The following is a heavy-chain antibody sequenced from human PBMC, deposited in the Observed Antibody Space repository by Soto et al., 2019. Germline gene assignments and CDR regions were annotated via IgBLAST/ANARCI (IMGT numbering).Heavy chain of an antibody. CDR1: GFTFSSYW. J-gene: IGHJ6*02. D-gene: IGHD3-22*01. CDR3: TRIGFDYSDSSDLQYGMDV. Sequence: GASLRLSCAAYGFTFSSYWMHWVRQGPGKGLVWVSHINSDGSSTTYADSVKGRFTISRDNAKNTLYLQMNSLRAEDTAVYYCTRIGFDYSDSSDLQYGMDVWGQGSTVTVTS. CDR2: INSDGSST. V-gene: IGHV3-74*01.